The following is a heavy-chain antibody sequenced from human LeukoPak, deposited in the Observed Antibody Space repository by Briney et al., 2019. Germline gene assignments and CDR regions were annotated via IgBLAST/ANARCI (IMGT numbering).Heavy chain of an antibody. CDR2: ISGYNGNI. J-gene: IGHJ6*03. V-gene: IGHV1-18*01. CDR3: AREGNYASYYYYMDV. CDR1: GYTFSNYG. Sequence: GASVKVSCKASGYTFSNYGISWVRQAPGQGREWMGWISGYNGNINYAQNLQGRVTLSTDTSTSTAYMELRSLRSDDTAVYYCAREGNYASYYYYMDVWGKGTTVTISS. D-gene: IGHD3-10*01.